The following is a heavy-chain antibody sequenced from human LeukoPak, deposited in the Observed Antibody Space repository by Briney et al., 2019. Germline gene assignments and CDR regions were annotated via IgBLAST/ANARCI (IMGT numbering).Heavy chain of an antibody. V-gene: IGHV3-21*01. CDR2: ISSSSSYI. CDR3: ASEWITIFGVVITDY. J-gene: IGHJ4*02. Sequence: GGSLRLSCAASGFTFSSYSMNWVRQAPGKGLEWVSSISSSSSYIYYADSVKGRFTISRDNAKNSLYLQMNSLRAEDTAVYYCASEWITIFGVVITDYWGQGTLVTVSS. D-gene: IGHD3-3*01. CDR1: GFTFSSYS.